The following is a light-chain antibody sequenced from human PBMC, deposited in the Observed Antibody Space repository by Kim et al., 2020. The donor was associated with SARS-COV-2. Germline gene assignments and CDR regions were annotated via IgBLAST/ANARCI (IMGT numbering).Light chain of an antibody. CDR1: NIGDKS. Sequence: SYELTQPPSVSVAPGKTARITCGGNNIGDKSVHWYQQKPGQAPVLVIYYDTDRPSGIPERFSGSNSGDTATLTISRVEAGDEADYYCQVRGSDSDHWWFG. CDR2: YDT. J-gene: IGLJ3*02. CDR3: QVRGSDSDHWW. V-gene: IGLV3-21*04.